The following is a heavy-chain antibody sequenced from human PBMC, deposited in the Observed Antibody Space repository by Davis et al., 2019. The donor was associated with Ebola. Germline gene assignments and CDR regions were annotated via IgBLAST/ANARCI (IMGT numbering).Heavy chain of an antibody. CDR2: IDRSSSHI. D-gene: IGHD1-26*01. Sequence: GESLKISCAASGFTFSSYSLSWVRQAPGKGLEWVAYIDRSSSHIYYADSVKGRFTISRDNAKNSLYLQMNSLRAEDTAVYYCARDGRLSYSGSYYVYWGQGTLVTVSS. V-gene: IGHV3-21*01. J-gene: IGHJ4*02. CDR3: ARDGRLSYSGSYYVY. CDR1: GFTFSSYS.